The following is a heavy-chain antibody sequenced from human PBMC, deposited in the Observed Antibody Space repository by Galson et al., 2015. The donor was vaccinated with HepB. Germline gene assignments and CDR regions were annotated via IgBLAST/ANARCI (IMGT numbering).Heavy chain of an antibody. CDR1: GYTFNNYG. D-gene: IGHD3-22*01. J-gene: IGHJ3*02. CDR3: ARDGYYDRTDDAFDI. V-gene: IGHV1-18*01. CDR2: ISAYNGNT. Sequence: SVKVSCKASGYTFNNYGLSWVRQAPGQGLEWMGWISAYNGNTDYAQKLQGRVTMTTDTSTRTAYMELRSLRSDDTAVYYCARDGYYDRTDDAFDIWGQGTMVTVSS.